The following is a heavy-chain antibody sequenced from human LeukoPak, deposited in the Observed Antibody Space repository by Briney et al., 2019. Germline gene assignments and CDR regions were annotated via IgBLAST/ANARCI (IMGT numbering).Heavy chain of an antibody. D-gene: IGHD3-3*01. CDR2: IYTSGST. CDR3: AREPITIFGVVTTFDY. CDR1: GGSISSYY. J-gene: IGHJ4*02. V-gene: IGHV4-4*07. Sequence: SETLSLTCTVSGGSISSYYWSWIRQPAGKGLEWIGRIYTSGSTNYNPSLKSRVTMSVDTSKNQFSLKLSSVTAADTAVYYCAREPITIFGVVTTFDYWGQGTLVTVSS.